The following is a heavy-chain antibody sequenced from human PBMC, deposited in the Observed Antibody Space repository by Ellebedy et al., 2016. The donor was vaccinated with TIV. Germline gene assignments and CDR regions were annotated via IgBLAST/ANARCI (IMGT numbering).Heavy chain of an antibody. V-gene: IGHV3-7*03. CDR1: GFTFSSYW. Sequence: GESLKISCAASGFTFSSYWMTWVRQAPGKGLEWVANINYDGSETYYVDSMKGRFTISRDNAKNSLYLQMNSLRAEDTAAYYCVRDRYDSDLDYWGQGTLVTVSS. CDR3: VRDRYDSDLDY. D-gene: IGHD3-22*01. J-gene: IGHJ4*02. CDR2: INYDGSET.